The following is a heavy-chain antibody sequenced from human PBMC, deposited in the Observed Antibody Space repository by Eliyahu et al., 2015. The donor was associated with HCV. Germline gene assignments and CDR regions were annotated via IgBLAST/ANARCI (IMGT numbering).Heavy chain of an antibody. Sequence: QVQLQESGPGLVRPSQTLSLTCTVSGGSIIAYGYYWSWIRQQPGEGLEWIGYIYNSGTAYYTPSLKSRLSISIDTSRNVFSLDLRSVTAADTAIYYCARVPDRAENWLDPWGQGLLVTVS. V-gene: IGHV4-31*03. J-gene: IGHJ5*02. D-gene: IGHD1-14*01. CDR3: ARVPDRAENWLDP. CDR1: GGSIIAYGYY. CDR2: IYNSGTA.